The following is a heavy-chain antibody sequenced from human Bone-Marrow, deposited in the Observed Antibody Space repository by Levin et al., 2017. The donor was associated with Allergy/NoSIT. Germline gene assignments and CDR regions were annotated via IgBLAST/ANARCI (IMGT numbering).Heavy chain of an antibody. CDR3: ARGSCSSTSCYDFDY. CDR1: GYTFTGYY. CDR2: INPNSGGT. D-gene: IGHD2-2*01. V-gene: IGHV1-2*06. J-gene: IGHJ4*02. Sequence: ASVKVSCKASGYTFTGYYMHWVRQAPGQGLEWMGRINPNSGGTNYAQKFQGRVTMTRDTSISTAYMELSRLRSDDTAVYYCARGSCSSTSCYDFDYWGQGTLVTVSS.